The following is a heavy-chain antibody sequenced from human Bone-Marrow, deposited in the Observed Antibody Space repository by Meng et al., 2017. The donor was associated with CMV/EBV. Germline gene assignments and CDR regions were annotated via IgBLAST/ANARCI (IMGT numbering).Heavy chain of an antibody. D-gene: IGHD3-3*01. CDR1: GDTFSTFP. Sequence: SVKVSCKASGDTFSTFPISWVRQAPGQGFEWMGRIIPMVGIPNNAQKFQDRVTITADESTSNAYMELSSLRSEDTAVYYCARDPRFLGATNYYYYYGMDVWGQGTTVTVSS. V-gene: IGHV1-69*04. CDR3: ARDPRFLGATNYYYYYGMDV. CDR2: IIPMVGIP. J-gene: IGHJ6*02.